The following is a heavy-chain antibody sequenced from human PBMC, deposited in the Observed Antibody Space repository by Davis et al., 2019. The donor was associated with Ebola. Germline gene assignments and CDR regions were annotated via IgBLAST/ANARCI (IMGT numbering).Heavy chain of an antibody. CDR3: AREIRFGYSSGLGDWFDP. J-gene: IGHJ5*02. D-gene: IGHD6-19*01. CDR1: GYTFTSYY. V-gene: IGHV1-46*01. CDR2: INPSGGST. Sequence: ASVKVSCKASGYTFTSYYMHWVXXXXSXXXXCMGIINPSGGSTSYAQKFQGRVTMTRDTSTSTVYMELIRLRSEDTAVYYCAREIRFGYSSGLGDWFDPWGQGTLVTVSS.